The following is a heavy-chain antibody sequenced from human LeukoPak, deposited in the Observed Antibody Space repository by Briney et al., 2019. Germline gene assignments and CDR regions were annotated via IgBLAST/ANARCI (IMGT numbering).Heavy chain of an antibody. D-gene: IGHD4-17*01. CDR3: ARDRADPDYGDYVFAY. J-gene: IGHJ4*02. CDR2: ISSRSSYI. CDR1: GFKFSDYY. Sequence: GGSLRLSCAASGFKFSDYYMNWVRQAPGKGLEWVSSISSRSSYIYYADSLKGRFTISRDNAKNSLYLNIHSLRAEDTAVYYCARDRADPDYGDYVFAYWGQGTLVTVSS. V-gene: IGHV3-21*01.